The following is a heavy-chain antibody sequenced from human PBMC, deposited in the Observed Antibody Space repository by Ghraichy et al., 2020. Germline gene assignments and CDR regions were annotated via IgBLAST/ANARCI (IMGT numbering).Heavy chain of an antibody. CDR1: GGSFSGYY. V-gene: IGHV4-34*01. CDR2: INHSGST. CDR3: ARVLGVRQTRPLDY. Sequence: SETLSLTCAVYGGSFSGYYWSWIRQPPGKGLEWIGEINHSGSTNYNPSLKSRVTISVDTSKNQFSLKLSSVTAADTAVYYCARVLGVRQTRPLDYWGQGTLVTVSS. D-gene: IGHD3-16*01. J-gene: IGHJ4*02.